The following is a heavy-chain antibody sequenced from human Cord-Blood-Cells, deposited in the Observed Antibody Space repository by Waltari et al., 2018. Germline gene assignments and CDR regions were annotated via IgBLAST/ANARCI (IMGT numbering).Heavy chain of an antibody. D-gene: IGHD6-19*01. CDR3: AREWGSGWYGY. J-gene: IGHJ4*02. Sequence: QVQLQQWGAGLLKPSETLFLTCAVYGGSFSGYYWSWIRQPPGKGLEWIGEINHSGSTNYNPSLKSRVTISVDTSKNQFSLKLSSVTAADTAVYYCAREWGSGWYGYWGQGTLVTVSS. V-gene: IGHV4-34*01. CDR2: INHSGST. CDR1: GGSFSGYY.